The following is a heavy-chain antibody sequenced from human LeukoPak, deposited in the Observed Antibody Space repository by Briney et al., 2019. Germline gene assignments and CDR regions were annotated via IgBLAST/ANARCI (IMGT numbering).Heavy chain of an antibody. Sequence: GGSLRLSCAASGFSFSFSNMNWVRQAPGKGLEWVSYISSTNGHTYYADSVNGRFTISRDTAKNSLYLQMNSLRVEDTAIYFCARDRDSSGLYGGADLWGQGVLVTVSS. CDR3: ARDRDSSGLYGGADL. D-gene: IGHD6-19*01. CDR2: ISSTNGHT. CDR1: GFSFSFSN. V-gene: IGHV3-21*03. J-gene: IGHJ5*02.